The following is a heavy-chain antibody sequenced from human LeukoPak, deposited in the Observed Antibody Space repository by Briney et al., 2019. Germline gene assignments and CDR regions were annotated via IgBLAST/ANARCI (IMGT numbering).Heavy chain of an antibody. CDR1: GGSISSYY. V-gene: IGHV4-59*01. D-gene: IGHD6-13*01. CDR3: ARELDSSSWYGGYFDY. J-gene: IGHJ4*02. CDR2: IYYSGST. Sequence: PSETLSLTCTVSGGSISSYYWSWIRQPPGKGLEWIGYIYYSGSTNYNPSLKSRVTISVDASKNQFSLKLSSVTAADTAVYYCARELDSSSWYGGYFDYWGQGTLVTVSS.